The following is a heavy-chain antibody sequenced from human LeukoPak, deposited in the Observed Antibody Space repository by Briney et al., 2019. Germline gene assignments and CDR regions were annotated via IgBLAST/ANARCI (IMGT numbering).Heavy chain of an antibody. CDR2: INPNSGGT. Sequence: ASVKVSCKASGYTFTGYYMHWVRQVPGQGLEWMGWINPNSGGTNYAQKFQGRVTMTRDTSISTAYMELSRLRSDDTAVYYCARETPVGATTQYYFDYWGQGTLVTVSS. V-gene: IGHV1-2*02. CDR1: GYTFTGYY. D-gene: IGHD1-26*01. CDR3: ARETPVGATTQYYFDY. J-gene: IGHJ4*02.